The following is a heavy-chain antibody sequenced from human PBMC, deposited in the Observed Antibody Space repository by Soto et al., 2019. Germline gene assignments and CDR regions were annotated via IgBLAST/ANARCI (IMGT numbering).Heavy chain of an antibody. CDR3: ARSQRGRTAFTFDY. J-gene: IGHJ4*02. Sequence: QVQLQESGPGLVKPSETLSLTCAVSDDSVSNDNYYWSWIRQPPGKGLEWIGYIYYSGTTNYNSYLKSRLSLSVDMSKNQFSLKLASVTAADTAVYFCARSQRGRTAFTFDYWGQGALVTVSS. CDR2: IYYSGTT. V-gene: IGHV4-61*01. D-gene: IGHD3-16*01. CDR1: DDSVSNDNYY.